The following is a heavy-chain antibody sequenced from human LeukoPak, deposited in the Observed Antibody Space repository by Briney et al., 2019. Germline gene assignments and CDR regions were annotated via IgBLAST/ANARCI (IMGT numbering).Heavy chain of an antibody. Sequence: SQTLSLTCTVSGGSISSGSYYWSWIRQPAGKGREWIGRIYTSGSTNYNPTLKSRVTISVDTSKNQFSLKLSSVTAADTAVYYCARDPLGYCTNGVCYSFDYWGQGTLVTVSS. CDR3: ARDPLGYCTNGVCYSFDY. J-gene: IGHJ4*02. V-gene: IGHV4-61*02. CDR1: GGSISSGSYY. D-gene: IGHD2-8*01. CDR2: IYTSGST.